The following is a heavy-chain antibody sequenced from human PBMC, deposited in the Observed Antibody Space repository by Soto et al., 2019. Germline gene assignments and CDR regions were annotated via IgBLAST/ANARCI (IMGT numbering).Heavy chain of an antibody. CDR3: ARKEATAGGWFDP. CDR1: GGSFSGYY. V-gene: IGHV4-34*01. Sequence: SETLSLTCAVYGGSFSGYYWSWIRQPPGKGLEWIGEINHSGSTNYNPSLKSRVTISVDTSKNQFSLKLSSVTAADTAVYYCARKEATAGGWFDPWGQGTLVTVSS. CDR2: INHSGST. J-gene: IGHJ5*02. D-gene: IGHD4-4*01.